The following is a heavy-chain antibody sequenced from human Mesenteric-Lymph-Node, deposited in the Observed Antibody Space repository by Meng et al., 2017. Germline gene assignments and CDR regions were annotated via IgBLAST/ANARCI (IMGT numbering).Heavy chain of an antibody. Sequence: QVQLVQSGAELKKPGASVKVSCKASGYTLTTYAMNWVRQAPGQGLEWMGWINTNTGNPTYTQGFTGRFVFSLDTSVNMAYLQITSLKAEDTAVYYCVRGDWFDPWGQGTLVTVSS. CDR1: GYTLTTYA. CDR3: VRGDWFDP. CDR2: INTNTGNP. V-gene: IGHV7-4-1*04. J-gene: IGHJ5*02.